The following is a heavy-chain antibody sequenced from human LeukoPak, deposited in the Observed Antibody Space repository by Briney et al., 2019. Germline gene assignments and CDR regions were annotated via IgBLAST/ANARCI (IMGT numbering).Heavy chain of an antibody. J-gene: IGHJ4*02. CDR1: GGSISSYY. CDR3: ARAWGYYYDSSGYYYDY. Sequence: SETLSLTCTVSGGSISSYYWSWIRQPPGKGLEWIGYIYYGGSTNYNPSLKSRVTISVDTSKNQFSLKLSSVTAADTAVYYCARAWGYYYDSSGYYYDYWGQGTLVTVSS. D-gene: IGHD3-22*01. CDR2: IYYGGST. V-gene: IGHV4-59*01.